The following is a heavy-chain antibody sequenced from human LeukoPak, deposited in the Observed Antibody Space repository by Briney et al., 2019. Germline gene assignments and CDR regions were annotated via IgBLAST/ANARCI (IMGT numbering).Heavy chain of an antibody. V-gene: IGHV3-23*01. Sequence: GGSLRLSCAASGFDISYNYVGWVRQAPGKGLEWVSGISGSGGSTYYADSVKGRFTISRDNSKNTLYLQMNSLRAEDTAVYYCARDSEYSSSFRAFDIWGQGTMVTVSS. CDR3: ARDSEYSSSFRAFDI. J-gene: IGHJ3*02. CDR1: GFDISYNY. CDR2: ISGSGGST. D-gene: IGHD6-6*01.